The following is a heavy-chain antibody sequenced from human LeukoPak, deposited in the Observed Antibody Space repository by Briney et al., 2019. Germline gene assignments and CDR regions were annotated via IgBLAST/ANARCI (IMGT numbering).Heavy chain of an antibody. Sequence: GGSLRLSCAASGFTFSSYSMNWVRQAPGKGLEWVSSISSSATYIYYADSMKGRFTISRDNAKNSLYLQMNSLRAEDTAVYYCARGRFCSGSSCLEGDALDIWGQGTMVTVSS. CDR3: ARGRFCSGSSCLEGDALDI. CDR2: ISSSATYI. D-gene: IGHD2-15*01. V-gene: IGHV3-21*01. CDR1: GFTFSSYS. J-gene: IGHJ3*02.